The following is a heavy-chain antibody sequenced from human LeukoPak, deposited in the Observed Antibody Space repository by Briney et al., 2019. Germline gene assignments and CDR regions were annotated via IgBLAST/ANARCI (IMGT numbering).Heavy chain of an antibody. V-gene: IGHV3-48*01. D-gene: IGHD2-8*01. Sequence: GGSLRLSCAASGFTFSSYSMNWVRQAPGKGLEWVSYISSSSSTIYYADSVKGRFTISRDNAKNSLYLQMNSLRAEDTAVYYCARVPPYCTNGVCYTTLDYWGQGTLATVSS. CDR2: ISSSSSTI. CDR3: ARVPPYCTNGVCYTTLDY. J-gene: IGHJ4*02. CDR1: GFTFSSYS.